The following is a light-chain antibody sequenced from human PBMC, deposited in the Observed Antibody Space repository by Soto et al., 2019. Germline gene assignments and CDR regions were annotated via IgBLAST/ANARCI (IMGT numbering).Light chain of an antibody. CDR1: QSIRSW. J-gene: IGKJ1*01. Sequence: DIQMTQSPSTLFASVGDRVTITCRASQSIRSWLAWYQQKPGKAPKLLIYKASNLEGGVPSRFSGSGSGTEFTLTINSLQPDDFATYYCQQYNSYSTFGQGTKVEIK. CDR3: QQYNSYST. CDR2: KAS. V-gene: IGKV1-5*03.